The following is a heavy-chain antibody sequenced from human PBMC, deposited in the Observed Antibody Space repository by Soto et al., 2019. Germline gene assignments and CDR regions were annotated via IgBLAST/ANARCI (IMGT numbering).Heavy chain of an antibody. CDR1: GYTFTGYY. D-gene: IGHD6-19*01. Sequence: GASVKVSCKASGYTFTGYYVHWVRQAPGQGLEWMGWINPNSGGTNYAQKFQGRVTMTRDTSISTAYMELSRLRSDDTAVYYCARDTRIAVAGTDAFDIWGQGTMVTVSS. CDR3: ARDTRIAVAGTDAFDI. J-gene: IGHJ3*02. V-gene: IGHV1-2*02. CDR2: INPNSGGT.